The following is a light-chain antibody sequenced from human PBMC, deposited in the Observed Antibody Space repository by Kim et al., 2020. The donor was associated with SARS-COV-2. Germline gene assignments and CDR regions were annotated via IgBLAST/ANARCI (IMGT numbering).Light chain of an antibody. V-gene: IGLV1-44*01. CDR3: AAWDASLNVVV. CDR1: SSSIGRNS. Sequence: GQRVTISCSGSSSSIGRNSVNWYQQLPGRAPKVLISKNDQRHSGVPDRFSGSKSGTSASLAISGLQSEDEADYYCAAWDASLNVVVFGGGTQLTVL. J-gene: IGLJ2*01. CDR2: KND.